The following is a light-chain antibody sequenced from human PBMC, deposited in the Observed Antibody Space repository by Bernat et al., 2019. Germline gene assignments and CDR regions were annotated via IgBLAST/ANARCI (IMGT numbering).Light chain of an antibody. CDR1: QSISDW. Sequence: ITCRASQSISDWLAWYRQRPGKAPDLLIYKASSLQSGVPSRFSGSGSGTDFTLTISGLQSEAFATFYCQQYFSRTLTFGGGNKVEIK. J-gene: IGKJ4*01. V-gene: IGKV1-8*01. CDR2: KAS. CDR3: QQYFSRTLT.